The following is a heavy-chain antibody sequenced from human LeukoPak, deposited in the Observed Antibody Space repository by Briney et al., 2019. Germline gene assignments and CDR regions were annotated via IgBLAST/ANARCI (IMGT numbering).Heavy chain of an antibody. CDR3: AREIGPIQLHLWGSAFDY. J-gene: IGHJ4*02. V-gene: IGHV1-46*01. CDR2: INPGGRST. Sequence: GASVKVSFKASGYTFTNYYIHWVRQAPGQGLEWMGIINPGGRSTSYAQKFQGRVTMTRDTSTSTVYMELSSLRSEDTAVYYCAREIGPIQLHLWGSAFDYWGQGTLVTVSS. CDR1: GYTFTNYY. D-gene: IGHD5-24*01.